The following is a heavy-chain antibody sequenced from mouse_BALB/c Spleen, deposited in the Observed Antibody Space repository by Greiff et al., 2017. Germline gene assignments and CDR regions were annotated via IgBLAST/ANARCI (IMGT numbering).Heavy chain of an antibody. D-gene: IGHD2-2*01. CDR3: ARYGYDRYFDV. Sequence: VQLHQSGPELVKPGASVKMSCKASGYTFTDYVISWVKQRTGQGLEWIGEIYPGSGSTYYNEKFKGKATLTADKSSNTAYMQLSSLTSEDSAVYFCARYGYDRYFDVWGAGTTVTVSS. J-gene: IGHJ1*01. CDR1: GYTFTDYV. CDR2: IYPGSGST. V-gene: IGHV1-77*01.